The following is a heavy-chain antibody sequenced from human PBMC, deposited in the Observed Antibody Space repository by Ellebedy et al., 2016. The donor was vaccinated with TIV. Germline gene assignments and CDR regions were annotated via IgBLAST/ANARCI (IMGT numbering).Heavy chain of an antibody. D-gene: IGHD3-10*01. V-gene: IGHV3-30-3*01. J-gene: IGHJ6*02. Sequence: GESLKISCAASGFTFSSYAMHWVRQAPGKGLEWVAVISYDGSNKYYADSVKGRFTISRDNSKNTLYLQMNSLRAEDTAVYYCASHYGSGSYYSEFRGMDVWGQGTTVTVSS. CDR3: ASHYGSGSYYSEFRGMDV. CDR2: ISYDGSNK. CDR1: GFTFSSYA.